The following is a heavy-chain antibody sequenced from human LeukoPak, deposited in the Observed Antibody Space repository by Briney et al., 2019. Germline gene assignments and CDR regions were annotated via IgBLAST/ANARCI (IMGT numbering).Heavy chain of an antibody. CDR1: GGSISSSSHY. CDR2: IYYSGST. J-gene: IGHJ4*02. V-gene: IGHV4-39*01. D-gene: IGHD3-9*01. Sequence: SETLSLTCTVSGGSISSSSHYWGWIRQPPGKGLEWIGSIYYSGSTYYNPSLKSRVTISVDTSKNQFSLKLSSVTAADTAVYYCARHRIYDILTGYYRSRYYFDYWGQGTLVTVSS. CDR3: ARHRIYDILTGYYRSRYYFDY.